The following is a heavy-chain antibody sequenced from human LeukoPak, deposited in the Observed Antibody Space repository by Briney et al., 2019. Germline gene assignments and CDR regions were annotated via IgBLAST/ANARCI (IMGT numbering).Heavy chain of an antibody. CDR3: ARSRGQLWSSHFDY. CDR2: IIPIFGTA. CDR1: GGTFSSYA. J-gene: IGHJ4*02. V-gene: IGHV1-69*13. D-gene: IGHD5-18*01. Sequence: SVKVSCKASGGTFSSYAISWVRQAPGQGLEWMGGIIPIFGTANYAQKFQGRVTITADDSTSTAYMELSSLRSEDTAVYYCARSRGQLWSSHFDYWGQGTLVTVSS.